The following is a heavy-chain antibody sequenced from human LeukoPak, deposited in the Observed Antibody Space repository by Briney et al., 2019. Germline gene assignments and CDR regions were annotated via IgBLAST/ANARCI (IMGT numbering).Heavy chain of an antibody. CDR3: AKAIWVAATSSWFCLDY. J-gene: IGHJ4*02. CDR1: GFTFSGYG. V-gene: IGHV3-30*02. D-gene: IGHD3-10*01. CDR2: IHYDGDRS. Sequence: GGSLRLSCAAPGFTFSGYGMHWVRQAPGKGLEWVAFIHYDGDRSYYADSVNGRFTISRDNSRNTLYLQMNSLRPEDTAIYYCAKAIWVAATSSWFCLDYWGQGTLVTVSS.